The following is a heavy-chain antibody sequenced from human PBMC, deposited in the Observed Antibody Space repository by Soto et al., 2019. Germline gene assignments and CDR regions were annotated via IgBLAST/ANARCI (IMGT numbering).Heavy chain of an antibody. D-gene: IGHD5-12*01. CDR2: IWYDGSNK. V-gene: IGHV3-33*01. Sequence: QVQLVESGGGVVQPGRSLRLSCAASGFTFSSYGMHWVRQAPGKGLEWVAVIWYDGSNKYYADSVKGRFTISRDNSKNTLYLQMNSLRAEDTAVYYCARETDLRGYSGYGVLDYWGQGTLVTVSS. CDR1: GFTFSSYG. CDR3: ARETDLRGYSGYGVLDY. J-gene: IGHJ4*02.